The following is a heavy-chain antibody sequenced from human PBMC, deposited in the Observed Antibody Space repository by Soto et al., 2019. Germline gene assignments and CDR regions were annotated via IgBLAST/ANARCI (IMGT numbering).Heavy chain of an antibody. J-gene: IGHJ4*02. CDR2: IWYDGSNK. CDR3: TRGGGRWYFDY. D-gene: IGHD3-16*01. V-gene: IGHV3-33*01. Sequence: QVQLVESGGGVVQPGRSLRLSCAASGFTFNSYGMHWVRQAPGKGLEWVAVIWYDGSNKYYADSVQGRFTISRDNSQKTRDLQMNSLSSDDTAVYYCTRGGGRWYFDYWGQGALVTVSS. CDR1: GFTFNSYG.